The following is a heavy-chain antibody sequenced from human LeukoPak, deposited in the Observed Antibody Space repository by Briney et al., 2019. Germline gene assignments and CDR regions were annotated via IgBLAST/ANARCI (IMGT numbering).Heavy chain of an antibody. Sequence: ASVKVSCKASGYTFTSYAMHWVRQAPGQRLEWMGWINAGNGNTKYSQKFQGRVTITRDTSASTAYMELSSLRSEDTAVHYCARVRRGYSYGYSEGFDYWGQGTLVTVSS. V-gene: IGHV1-3*01. CDR2: INAGNGNT. J-gene: IGHJ4*02. CDR3: ARVRRGYSYGYSEGFDY. CDR1: GYTFTSYA. D-gene: IGHD5-18*01.